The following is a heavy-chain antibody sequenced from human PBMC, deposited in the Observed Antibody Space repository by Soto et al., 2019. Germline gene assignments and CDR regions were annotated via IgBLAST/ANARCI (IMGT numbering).Heavy chain of an antibody. V-gene: IGHV1-18*01. CDR1: GYTFANYL. CDR3: ASDLLSHDAFDI. J-gene: IGHJ3*02. Sequence: QVQLVQSGAEVKKPGASVKVSCKTSGYTFANYLISWVRQAPGQGLEWMGWISGYNGNTNYAQQLQGRVTMATDTSMSTAYMELRSLTSDDTAVYYCASDLLSHDAFDIWGQGTVVTVSS. CDR2: ISGYNGNT.